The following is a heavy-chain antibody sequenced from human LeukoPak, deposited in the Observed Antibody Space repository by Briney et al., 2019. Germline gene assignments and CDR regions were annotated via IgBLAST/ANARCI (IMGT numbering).Heavy chain of an antibody. D-gene: IGHD3-3*01. J-gene: IGHJ4*02. CDR3: AKSSSGYYTFDY. CDR1: GFTFSSYA. Sequence: GGSLRLSCAASGFTFSSYAMSWVRQAPGKGLEWGSTISGSGGSTYYADSVKGRFTIYRDNSKNTLYLQMNSLRAEDTAVYYCAKSSSGYYTFDYWGQGTLVTVSS. CDR2: ISGSGGST. V-gene: IGHV3-23*01.